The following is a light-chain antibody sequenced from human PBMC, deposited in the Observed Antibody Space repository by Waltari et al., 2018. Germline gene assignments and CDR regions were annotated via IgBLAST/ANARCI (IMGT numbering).Light chain of an antibody. Sequence: EVVLTQSPATLSLSPGERAILSCRASQSISSYLEWSQQKPGQAPRLLIYDASNRATGTPARFSGSGSGTDFTLTISSLEPEDFAVYYCHQRSGGPTFGQGTEVEIK. CDR3: HQRSGGPT. V-gene: IGKV3-11*01. J-gene: IGKJ1*01. CDR2: DAS. CDR1: QSISSY.